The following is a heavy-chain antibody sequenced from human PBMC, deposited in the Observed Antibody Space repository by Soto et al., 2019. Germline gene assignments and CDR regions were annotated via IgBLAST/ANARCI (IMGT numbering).Heavy chain of an antibody. CDR1: GFTFSNYN. CDR2: ISSTSSYI. D-gene: IGHD3-22*01. J-gene: IGHJ4*02. V-gene: IGHV3-21*01. CDR3: ARMPYYSDTSGYYYELDY. Sequence: EVQLVESGGGLVKPGGSLRLSCAASGFTFSNYNMNWVRQAPGIGLEWVSSISSTSSYIYYTDSVKGRFTISRDNAKKSLNLQMNSLRAEDTAVYFCARMPYYSDTSGYYYELDYWGQGTLVTVSS.